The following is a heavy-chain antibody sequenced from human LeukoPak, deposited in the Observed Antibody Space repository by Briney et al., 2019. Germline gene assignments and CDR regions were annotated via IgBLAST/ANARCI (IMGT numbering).Heavy chain of an antibody. CDR1: GFTFGDYA. D-gene: IGHD3-9*01. CDR2: ISYDGSNK. Sequence: QSGGSLRLSCTTSGFTFGDYAMSWVRQAPGKGLEWVALISYDGSNKYYPDSVKGRFTISRDNSKNKLYLQMNSLRAEDTAVYYCAKDRVKGFTIWGYYFDYWGQGTLVTVSS. V-gene: IGHV3-30*04. CDR3: AKDRVKGFTIWGYYFDY. J-gene: IGHJ4*02.